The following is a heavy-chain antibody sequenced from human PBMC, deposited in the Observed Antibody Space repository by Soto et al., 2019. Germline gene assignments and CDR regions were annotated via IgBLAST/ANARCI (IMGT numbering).Heavy chain of an antibody. Sequence: GESLKISCKGSAYSFTTYWIGWVRQMPGQGLEWVGVIYPGDSRTRYSPPFQGQVTISADKSISTAYLQWSSLKASDTAMYYCATRRFYSPEFSPWGQGTLVTVSS. V-gene: IGHV5-51*01. CDR3: ATRRFYSPEFSP. CDR1: AYSFTTYW. CDR2: IYPGDSRT. J-gene: IGHJ5*02. D-gene: IGHD3-10*01.